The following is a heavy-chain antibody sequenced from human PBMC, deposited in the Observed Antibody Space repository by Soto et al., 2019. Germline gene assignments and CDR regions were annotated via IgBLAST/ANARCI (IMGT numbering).Heavy chain of an antibody. V-gene: IGHV3-23*01. Sequence: GGSLRLSCAASGFTFSSYAMSWVRQAPGKGLEWVSAISGSGGSTYYADSVKGRFTISRDNSKNTLYLQMNSLRAEDTAVYYCATEDIVVKKPLVSLNYYYYMDVWGKGTTVTVSS. D-gene: IGHD2-15*01. CDR3: ATEDIVVKKPLVSLNYYYYMDV. J-gene: IGHJ6*03. CDR2: ISGSGGST. CDR1: GFTFSSYA.